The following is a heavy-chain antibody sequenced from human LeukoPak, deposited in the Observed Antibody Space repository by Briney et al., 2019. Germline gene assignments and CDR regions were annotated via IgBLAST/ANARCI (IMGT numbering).Heavy chain of an antibody. CDR2: IYTSGST. Sequence: SETLSLTCTVSGGSISSGSYYWSWIRQPAGKGLEWIGRIYTSGSTNYNPSLKSRVTISVDTSKNQFSLKLSSVTAADTAVYYCARIGGKSWFDPWGQGTLVTVSS. V-gene: IGHV4-61*02. J-gene: IGHJ5*02. CDR1: GGSISSGSYY. CDR3: ARIGGKSWFDP. D-gene: IGHD3-16*01.